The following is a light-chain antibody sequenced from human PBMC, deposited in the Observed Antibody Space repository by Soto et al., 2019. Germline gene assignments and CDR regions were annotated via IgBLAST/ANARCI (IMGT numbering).Light chain of an antibody. CDR1: QGISSY. CDR3: QQLNSYPALT. Sequence: DIQLTQSPSFLSASVGDRVTITCRASQGISSYLAWYQQKPGKAPKLLIYAASTLQSGVPSRFSGSGSGTEVTLTSSSLQPEDFATYDWQQLNSYPALTFGGGTKVEIK. CDR2: AAS. V-gene: IGKV1-9*01. J-gene: IGKJ4*01.